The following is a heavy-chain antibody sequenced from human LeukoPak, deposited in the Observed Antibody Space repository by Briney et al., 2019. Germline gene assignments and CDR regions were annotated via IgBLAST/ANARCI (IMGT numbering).Heavy chain of an antibody. CDR1: GYTFTSYS. V-gene: IGHV1-2*02. J-gene: IGHJ3*02. CDR3: ARAFGWLNAFDI. D-gene: IGHD3-9*01. Sequence: GASVKVSCKTSGYTFTSYSITWVRQAPGQGLEWMGWISPNSGGTKYAQKFQGRVTMTRDTSISTAYMGLSRLRSDDTAVYYCARAFGWLNAFDIWGQGTMVTISS. CDR2: ISPNSGGT.